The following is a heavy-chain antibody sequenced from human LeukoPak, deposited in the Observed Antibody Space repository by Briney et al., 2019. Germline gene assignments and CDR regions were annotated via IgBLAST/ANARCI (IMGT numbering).Heavy chain of an antibody. J-gene: IGHJ4*02. CDR2: IKSDGTYS. CDR1: GFTFSSHW. V-gene: IGHV3-74*01. D-gene: IGHD1-1*01. CDR3: VRDDDQYGVDY. Sequence: GGSLRLSCAASGFTFSSHWMHWVRHAPGKGLVCVSRIKSDGTYSDYGDSVRGRFTISRDNAKDTLYLQMNSLRVEDTAVYYCVRDDDQYGVDYWGRGTLVTVSS.